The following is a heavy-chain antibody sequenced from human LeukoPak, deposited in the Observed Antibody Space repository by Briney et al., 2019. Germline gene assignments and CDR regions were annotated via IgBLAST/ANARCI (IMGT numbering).Heavy chain of an antibody. CDR3: ASNPVDTAMVT. D-gene: IGHD5-18*01. V-gene: IGHV1-2*02. J-gene: IGHJ5*02. CDR1: GYTFTGYY. CDR2: INPNSGGT. Sequence: EASVKVSCKASGYTFTGYYMHWVRQAPGQGLEWMGWINPNSGGTNYAQKFQGRVTITADESTSTAYMELSSLRSEDTAVYYCASNPVDTAMVTWGQGTLVTVSS.